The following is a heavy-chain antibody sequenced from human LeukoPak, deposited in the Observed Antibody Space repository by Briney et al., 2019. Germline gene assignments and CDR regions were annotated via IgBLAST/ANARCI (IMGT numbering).Heavy chain of an antibody. D-gene: IGHD2-2*01. CDR1: GYSISSGYY. CDR3: ARIGSTSCYFPRCNWFDP. CDR2: IYHSGST. V-gene: IGHV4-38-2*01. Sequence: PSETLSLTCAVSGYSISSGYYWGWIRQPPGEGLEWIGSIYHSGSTYYNPSLKSRVTISVDTSKNQFSLKLSSVTAADTAVYYCARIGSTSCYFPRCNWFDPWGQGTLVTVSS. J-gene: IGHJ5*02.